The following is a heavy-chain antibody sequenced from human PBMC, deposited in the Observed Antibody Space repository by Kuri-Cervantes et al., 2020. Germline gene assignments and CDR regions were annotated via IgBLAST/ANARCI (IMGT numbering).Heavy chain of an antibody. Sequence: ASVKVSCKASGYTFTSYDINWVRQATGQGLEWMGWMNPNSGNTGYAQKFQGRVTMTRNTSISTAYMELRSLRSDDTAVYYCARLVTHYYYMDVWGKGTTVTVSS. J-gene: IGHJ6*03. CDR1: GYTFTSYD. V-gene: IGHV1-8*02. CDR3: ARLVTHYYYMDV. CDR2: MNPNSGNT. D-gene: IGHD4-23*01.